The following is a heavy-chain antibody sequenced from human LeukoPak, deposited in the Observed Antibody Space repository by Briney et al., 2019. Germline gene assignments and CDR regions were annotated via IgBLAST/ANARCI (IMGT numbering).Heavy chain of an antibody. D-gene: IGHD1-1*01. CDR2: VYYSGST. V-gene: IGHV4-39*01. CDR1: GGSISSSTYC. Sequence: SETLSLTCTVSGGSISSSTYCWAWIRQPPGKGLEWIGSVYYSGSTYYNPSLKSRLTISVDTSKNQFSLNLSSVTAADTAVYYCARRGGTTGATDYFDYWGQGTLVTVSS. CDR3: ARRGGTTGATDYFDY. J-gene: IGHJ4*02.